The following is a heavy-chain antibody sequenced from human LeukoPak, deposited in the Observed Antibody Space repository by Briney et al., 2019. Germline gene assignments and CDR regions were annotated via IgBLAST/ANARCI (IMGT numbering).Heavy chain of an antibody. Sequence: VASVKVSCKASGYTFTGYYMHWVRQAPGQGLEWMGWINPNSGGTNYAQKFQGRVTMTRDTSISTAYMELSRLRSDDTAVYYCARDLITMVRGVTPRGHGYWGQGTLVTVSS. CDR1: GYTFTGYY. CDR3: ARDLITMVRGVTPRGHGY. J-gene: IGHJ4*02. CDR2: INPNSGGT. V-gene: IGHV1-2*02. D-gene: IGHD3-10*01.